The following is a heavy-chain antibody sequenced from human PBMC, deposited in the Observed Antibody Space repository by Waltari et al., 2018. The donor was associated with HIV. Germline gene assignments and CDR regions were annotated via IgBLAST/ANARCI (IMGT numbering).Heavy chain of an antibody. Sequence: QITLKESGPTLVKPTQTLTLTCTFSGFSLSTSGVGVGWIRQPPGKALEWLVLIYWDNDKRYSPLLKSRLTITKDTSKNQVVLTMTNMDLVDTATYYCAHASRIPGTLVHYFDYWGQGTLVSVSP. J-gene: IGHJ4*02. CDR3: AHASRIPGTLVHYFDY. V-gene: IGHV2-5*02. CDR2: IYWDNDK. CDR1: GFSLSTSGVG. D-gene: IGHD3-10*01.